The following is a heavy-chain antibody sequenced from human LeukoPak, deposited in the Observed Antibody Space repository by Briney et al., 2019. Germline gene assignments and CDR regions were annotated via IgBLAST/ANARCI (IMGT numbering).Heavy chain of an antibody. D-gene: IGHD2-15*01. Sequence: HPGGYLRLSCAASGFTFSNAWLTWVRQAPGKGLEWVASIKQDGSERYYVASVKGRFTISRDDAQNSLYLQMNSLRAEDTAVYYCARDSLPNPDYYYYGLDVWGQGTTVTVSS. V-gene: IGHV3-7*01. CDR3: ARDSLPNPDYYYYGLDV. CDR2: IKQDGSER. CDR1: GFTFSNAW. J-gene: IGHJ6*02.